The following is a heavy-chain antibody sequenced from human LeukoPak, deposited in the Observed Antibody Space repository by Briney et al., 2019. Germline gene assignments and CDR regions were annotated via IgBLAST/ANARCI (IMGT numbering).Heavy chain of an antibody. Sequence: SQTLSLTCTVSGGSISSGGYSWSWIRQHPGKGLEWIGYIYYSGSTYYNPSLKSRVTISVDTSKNQFSLKLSSVTAADTAVYYCARDGGSGYDSMVIDYWGQGTLVTVSS. CDR2: IYYSGST. CDR3: ARDGGSGYDSMVIDY. D-gene: IGHD5-12*01. J-gene: IGHJ4*02. CDR1: GGSISSGGYS. V-gene: IGHV4-31*03.